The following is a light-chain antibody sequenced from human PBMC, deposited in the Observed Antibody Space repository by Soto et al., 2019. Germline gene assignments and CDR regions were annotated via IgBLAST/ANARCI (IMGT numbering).Light chain of an antibody. Sequence: DIQMTQSPSSLSASVGDRLTITCRASQAVGSYLKWFQQKAGKPPKLLIYASSKLERGVPSRFRGTGSGTDFTLTVSSLQPEDFATYYCQQAYRAPWTFGQGTKVEV. CDR1: QAVGSY. CDR3: QQAYRAPWT. CDR2: ASS. V-gene: IGKV1-39*01. J-gene: IGKJ1*01.